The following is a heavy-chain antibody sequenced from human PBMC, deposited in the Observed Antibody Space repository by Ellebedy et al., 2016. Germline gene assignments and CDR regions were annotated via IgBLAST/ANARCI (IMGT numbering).Heavy chain of an antibody. J-gene: IGHJ4*02. Sequence: GGSLRLSCVISGFSVSSNYLSWVRQAPGKGLEWVSVIYAGGTIYYADSVKGRFTISRDNSKNTLYLQMNRLRAEDTAVYYFARGNTIPGPEPLDYWGQGTLITVSS. V-gene: IGHV3-66*01. CDR1: GFSVSSNY. CDR3: ARGNTIPGPEPLDY. CDR2: IYAGGTI. D-gene: IGHD1-14*01.